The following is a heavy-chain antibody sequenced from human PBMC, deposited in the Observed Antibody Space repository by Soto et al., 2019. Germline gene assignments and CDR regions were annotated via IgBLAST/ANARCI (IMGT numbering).Heavy chain of an antibody. J-gene: IGHJ6*03. CDR2: ISGSGGGT. V-gene: IGHV3-23*01. Sequence: GGSLRLSCAASGFTFSNYAMNWVRQAPGKGLEWVSGISGSGGGTYIADSVKGRFTISRDNSKNTLYLQMNSLRAEDTAVYYCAKDPHSGYDWGYYYYMHVWGKGTTVTVSS. CDR1: GFTFSNYA. CDR3: AKDPHSGYDWGYYYYMHV. D-gene: IGHD5-12*01.